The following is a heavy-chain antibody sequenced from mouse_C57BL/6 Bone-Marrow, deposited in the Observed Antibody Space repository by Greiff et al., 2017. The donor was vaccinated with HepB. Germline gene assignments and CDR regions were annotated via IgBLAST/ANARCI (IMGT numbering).Heavy chain of an antibody. CDR1: GFTFSSYG. V-gene: IGHV5-6*01. CDR3: ARHDWDGYYEDYARDY. J-gene: IGHJ4*01. CDR2: ISSGGSYT. Sequence: EVKLMESGGDLVKPGGSLKLSCAASGFTFSSYGMSWVRQTPDKRLEWVATISSGGSYTYYPDSVKGRFTISRDNAKNTLYLQMSSLKSEDTAMYYCARHDWDGYYEDYARDYWGQGTSVTVSS. D-gene: IGHD2-3*01.